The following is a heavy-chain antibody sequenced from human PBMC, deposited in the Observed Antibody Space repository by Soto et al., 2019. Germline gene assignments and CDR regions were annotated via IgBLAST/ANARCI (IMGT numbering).Heavy chain of an antibody. CDR3: ARDGGYTVTTTYSYHGMDV. J-gene: IGHJ6*02. Sequence: QVQLVESGGGVVQPGKSLRLSCEASGFTFSSYGMHWVRQAPGKGLEWVAGIWYDGSNTFHADSVRGRFTISRDTSTNTLDLQMNNLRADDTAVYYCARDGGYTVTTTYSYHGMDVWGRWTTVPVSS. CDR2: IWYDGSNT. D-gene: IGHD4-4*01. V-gene: IGHV3-33*01. CDR1: GFTFSSYG.